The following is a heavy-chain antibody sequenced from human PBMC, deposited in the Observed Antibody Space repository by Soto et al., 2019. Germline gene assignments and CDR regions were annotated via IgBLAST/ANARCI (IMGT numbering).Heavy chain of an antibody. CDR1: GGSISSGGSY. CDR2: IYYSGNT. CDR3: VRYCSTTKCPFDY. J-gene: IGHJ4*02. V-gene: IGHV4-30-4*01. Sequence: SETLSLTCTVSGGSISSGGSYWVWIRQPPGKGLEWIGYIYYSGNTYFNPSLKSRVTLSVDTSKNQFSLNLSSVTAADTAVYYCVRYCSTTKCPFDYWGQGTLVTVSS. D-gene: IGHD2-2*01.